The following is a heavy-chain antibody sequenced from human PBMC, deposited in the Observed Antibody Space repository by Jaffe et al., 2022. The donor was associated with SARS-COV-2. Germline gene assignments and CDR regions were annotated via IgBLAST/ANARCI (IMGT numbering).Heavy chain of an antibody. CDR2: IIPIFGTA. CDR1: GGTFSSYA. CDR3: ATSAATGTSFDY. Sequence: QVQLVQSGAEVKKPGSSVKVSCKASGGTFSSYAFNWVRQAPGQGLEWMGGIIPIFGTANYGQKFQGRVTISEDESTTTAYMEVSSLRSEDTAVYYCATSAATGTSFDYWGQGTLVTVSS. J-gene: IGHJ4*02. D-gene: IGHD6-13*01. V-gene: IGHV1-69*01.